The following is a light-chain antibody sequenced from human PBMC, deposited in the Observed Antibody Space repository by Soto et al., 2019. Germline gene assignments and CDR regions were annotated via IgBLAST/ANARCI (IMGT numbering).Light chain of an antibody. V-gene: IGKV3-20*01. CDR3: QQYGSSPQT. CDR2: GAS. CDR1: QSVSSNY. Sequence: EIVLTQSPGTLSLSPGKRATLSCRASQSVSSNYLAWYQQKPGQAPKLLIYGASGRATGISDRFSGSGSVTDFTLTISRLEPEDFAVYYCQQYGSSPQTFGQGTKVEIK. J-gene: IGKJ1*01.